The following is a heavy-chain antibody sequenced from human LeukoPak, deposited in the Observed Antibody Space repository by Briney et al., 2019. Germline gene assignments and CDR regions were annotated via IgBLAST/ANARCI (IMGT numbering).Heavy chain of an antibody. CDR1: GYSFSNYW. CDR2: IYPGDSQA. J-gene: IGHJ4*02. D-gene: IGHD2-15*01. Sequence: GESLKISCKGSGYSFSNYWIGWVRQMPGKGLEWMGTIYPGDSQATCSPSFEGQVAISVDKSITTAYLQWSSLKASDTAMYYCATGRYCSGGTCYSSLDFWGQGTLVTVPS. CDR3: ATGRYCSGGTCYSSLDF. V-gene: IGHV5-51*01.